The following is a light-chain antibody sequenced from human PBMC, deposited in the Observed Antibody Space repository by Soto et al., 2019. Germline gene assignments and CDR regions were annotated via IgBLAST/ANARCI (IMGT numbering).Light chain of an antibody. V-gene: IGLV1-51*01. Sequence: QSVLTQPPSVSAAPGQKVTISCSGSSSNIGNNYVSWYQQLPGTAPKLLIYDNNKRPSGIPDRFSGSKSDTSATLGITGLQTGDEADYYCATWDGSLSAVVFGGGTKVTVL. J-gene: IGLJ2*01. CDR2: DNN. CDR3: ATWDGSLSAVV. CDR1: SSNIGNNY.